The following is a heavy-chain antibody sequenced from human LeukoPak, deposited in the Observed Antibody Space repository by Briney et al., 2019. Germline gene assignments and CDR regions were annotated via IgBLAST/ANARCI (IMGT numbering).Heavy chain of an antibody. CDR3: AGRPTGYSSGYIH. V-gene: IGHV3-23*01. D-gene: IGHD5-18*01. CDR2: ISGSAHKI. J-gene: IGHJ4*02. CDR1: GITFSNYA. Sequence: GGSLRLSCVASGITFSNYAVSWVRQAPEKGLDWISVISGSAHKIRYADSVKGRFTISRDNSENIVYLQMNNLRVEDTAVYYCAGRPTGYSSGYIHWGQGTLVTVSS.